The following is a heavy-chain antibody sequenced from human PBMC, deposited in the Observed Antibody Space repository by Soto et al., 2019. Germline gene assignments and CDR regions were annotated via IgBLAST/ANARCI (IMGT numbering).Heavy chain of an antibody. J-gene: IGHJ4*02. D-gene: IGHD3-3*01. CDR2: IYYSGST. V-gene: IGHV4-59*01. Sequence: PSETLSLTCTVSGGSISSYYWSWIRQPPGKGLEWIGYIYYSGSTNYNPSLKSRVTISVDTSKNQFSLKLSSVTAADTAVYYCAREVVFGVVYYFDYWGQGTLVTVSS. CDR1: GGSISSYY. CDR3: AREVVFGVVYYFDY.